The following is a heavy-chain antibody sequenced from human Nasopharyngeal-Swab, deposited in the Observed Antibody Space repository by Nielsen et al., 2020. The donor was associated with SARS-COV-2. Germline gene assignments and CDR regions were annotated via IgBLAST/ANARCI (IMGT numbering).Heavy chain of an antibody. J-gene: IGHJ4*02. CDR1: GDSVSSNSAT. CDR3: ASDRRSGTSSLRFDC. V-gene: IGHV6-1*01. Sequence: LRLSCAISGDSVSSNSATWNWIRQSPSRGLEWLGRTYCRSTWYNDYAVSVKSRITINSDTSKNQFSLQLNSVTPEDTAVYYCASDRRSGTSSLRFDCWGQGILVTVSS. CDR2: TYCRSTWYN. D-gene: IGHD6-6*01.